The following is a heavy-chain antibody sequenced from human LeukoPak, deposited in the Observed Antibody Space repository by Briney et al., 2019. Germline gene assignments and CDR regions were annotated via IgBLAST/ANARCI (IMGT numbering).Heavy chain of an antibody. D-gene: IGHD5-24*01. V-gene: IGHV1-18*01. Sequence: GASVTVSYKASGYTFTIYGFSWVRQAPGQGLEWMGWISAYNGNTNYAQSLQGRVTMTTDTSTSTAFMELRSLRSDDTAVYYCARVLRADMATSDYWGQGTLVTVSS. CDR1: GYTFTIYG. J-gene: IGHJ4*02. CDR2: ISAYNGNT. CDR3: ARVLRADMATSDY.